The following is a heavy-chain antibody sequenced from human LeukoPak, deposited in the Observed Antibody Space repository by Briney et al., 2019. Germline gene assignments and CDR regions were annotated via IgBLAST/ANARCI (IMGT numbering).Heavy chain of an antibody. V-gene: IGHV4-59*08. CDR1: GGSISNYY. Sequence: SETLSLTCTVSGGSISNYYWTWLRQPPGKGLEWTGYIYDIGSFYSGRTNYNPSLKSRVTISVDTSKNQFSLKLSFVTAADTAVYYCARHRSYYDSSGSNDAFDIWGQGTMVTVSS. CDR3: ARHRSYYDSSGSNDAFDI. CDR2: IYDIGSFYSGRT. J-gene: IGHJ3*02. D-gene: IGHD3-22*01.